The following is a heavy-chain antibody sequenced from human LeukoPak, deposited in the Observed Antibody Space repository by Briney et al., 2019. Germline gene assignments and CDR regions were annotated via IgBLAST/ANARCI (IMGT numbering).Heavy chain of an antibody. J-gene: IGHJ5*02. CDR3: ARPATPGTATWFDP. CDR2: INHSGST. Sequence: SETLSLTCAVYGGSFSDYYWNWIRQPPGKGLEWIGEINHSGSTNYNPSLRSRVTISVDTSKNQFSLKLSSVTAADTAMYYCARPATPGTATWFDPWGQGTLVTVSS. D-gene: IGHD1-1*01. CDR1: GGSFSDYY. V-gene: IGHV4-34*01.